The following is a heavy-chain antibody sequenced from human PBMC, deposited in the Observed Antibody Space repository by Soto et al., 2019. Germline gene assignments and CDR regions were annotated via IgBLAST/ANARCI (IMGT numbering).Heavy chain of an antibody. CDR3: AKTPYSGYDAKYYFDY. D-gene: IGHD5-12*01. V-gene: IGHV3-23*01. J-gene: IGHJ4*02. CDR2: ISGSGGST. CDR1: GFTFSSYA. Sequence: GGSLRLSCAASGFTFSSYAMSWVRQAPGKGLEWVSAISGSGGSTYYADSVKGRFTISRDNSKSTLYLQMNSLRAEDTAVYYCAKTPYSGYDAKYYFDYWGQGTLVTVSS.